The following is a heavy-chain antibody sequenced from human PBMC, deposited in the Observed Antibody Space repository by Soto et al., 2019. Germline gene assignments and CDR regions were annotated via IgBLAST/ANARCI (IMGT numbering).Heavy chain of an antibody. CDR1: GVSITDYH. D-gene: IGHD4-17*01. Sequence: SDTLSLTCTVSGVSITDYHWSWIRQSPGRGLEWIGYIFSRGTPNYNPSLKSRVTISVDTSRNQFSLKLNSLTAADTAMYFCAKRFGDYVGWFDPWGQGALVTVSS. J-gene: IGHJ5*02. V-gene: IGHV4-59*01. CDR2: IFSRGTP. CDR3: AKRFGDYVGWFDP.